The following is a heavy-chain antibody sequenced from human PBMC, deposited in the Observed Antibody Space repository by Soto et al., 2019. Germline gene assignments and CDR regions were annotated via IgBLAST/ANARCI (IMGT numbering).Heavy chain of an antibody. D-gene: IGHD4-17*01. CDR3: ARDPMTTESRPEDY. V-gene: IGHV1-69*12. J-gene: IGHJ4*02. Sequence: QVQLVQSGAEVKKPGSSVKVSCKASVVTFSSYAISWVRQAPGQGLEWMGGIIPIFGTANYAQKLQGRVTITADESTSTDYMELSSLRSEDTAVYYCARDPMTTESRPEDYWGQGTLVTVSS. CDR1: VVTFSSYA. CDR2: IIPIFGTA.